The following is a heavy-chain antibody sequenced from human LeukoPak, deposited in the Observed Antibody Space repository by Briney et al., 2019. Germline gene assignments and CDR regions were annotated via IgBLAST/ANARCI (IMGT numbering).Heavy chain of an antibody. V-gene: IGHV4-30-4*01. D-gene: IGHD3-22*01. Sequence: SETPSLTCTVSGGSINSGNYYWTWIRQPPGKGLEWIGYVYNSGSTYYNPSLKSRVTISINTSKNQFSLKLSSVTAADTAVYYCARGDSSGYYRWFDPWGQGTLVTVSS. CDR2: VYNSGST. CDR3: ARGDSSGYYRWFDP. J-gene: IGHJ5*02. CDR1: GGSINSGNYY.